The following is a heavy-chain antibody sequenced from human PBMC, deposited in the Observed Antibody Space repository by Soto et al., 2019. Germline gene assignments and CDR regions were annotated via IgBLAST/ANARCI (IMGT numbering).Heavy chain of an antibody. D-gene: IGHD3-22*01. Sequence: GGSLRLSCAASGFTFSSYAMHWVRQAPGKGLEWVAVISYDGSNKYYADSVKGRFTISRDNSKNTLYLQMNSLRAEDTAVYYCARVTLLPYDSSGYYLFGAFDIWGQGTMVT. CDR1: GFTFSSYA. CDR3: ARVTLLPYDSSGYYLFGAFDI. CDR2: ISYDGSNK. J-gene: IGHJ3*02. V-gene: IGHV3-30-3*01.